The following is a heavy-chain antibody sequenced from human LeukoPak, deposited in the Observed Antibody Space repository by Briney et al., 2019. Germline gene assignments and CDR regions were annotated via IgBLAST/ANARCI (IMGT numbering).Heavy chain of an antibody. D-gene: IGHD6-13*01. V-gene: IGHV4-38-2*02. CDR3: ARAPRQSSWYDS. CDR1: DVSISSNGYY. J-gene: IGHJ5*01. CDR2: MYHSGST. Sequence: PSETLSLTCNVSDVSISSNGYYWGWIRQPPGKGLEWIGTMYHSGSTYYTPSLQSRVTISIDTSTNEVSLRLTSVTATDTAVYFCARAPRQSSWYDSWGQGTLVTVSS.